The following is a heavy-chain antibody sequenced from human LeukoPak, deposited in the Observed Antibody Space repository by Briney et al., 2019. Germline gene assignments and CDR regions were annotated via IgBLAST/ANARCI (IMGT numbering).Heavy chain of an antibody. CDR1: GGSISTYY. J-gene: IGHJ4*02. CDR3: ARSGGYSSSWSL. CDR2: IYYSGGT. V-gene: IGHV4-59*01. D-gene: IGHD6-13*01. Sequence: SETLSLTCTVSGGSISTYYWNWIRQPPGKGLEWIGYIYYSGGTNYNPSLKSRVTISVDTSKNQFSLKLNSATAADTAVYYCARSGGYSSSWSLWGQGTLVSVSS.